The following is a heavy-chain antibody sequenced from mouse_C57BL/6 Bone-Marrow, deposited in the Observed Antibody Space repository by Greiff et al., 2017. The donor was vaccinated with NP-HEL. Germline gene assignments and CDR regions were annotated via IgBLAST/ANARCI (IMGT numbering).Heavy chain of an antibody. CDR1: GYTFTDYE. Sequence: VQRVESGAELVRPGASVTLSCKASGYTFTDYEMHWVKQTPVHGLEWIGAIDPETGGTAYNQKFKGKAILTADKSSSTAYMELRSLTSEDSAFYYCTREAFYDDYYYFDYWGQGTTLTVSS. J-gene: IGHJ2*01. CDR2: IDPETGGT. CDR3: TREAFYDDYYYFDY. D-gene: IGHD2-3*01. V-gene: IGHV1-15*01.